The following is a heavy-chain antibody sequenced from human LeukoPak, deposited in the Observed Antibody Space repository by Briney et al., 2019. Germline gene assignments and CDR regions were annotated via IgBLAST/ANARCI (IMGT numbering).Heavy chain of an antibody. CDR3: ASAVQWLGRVDYFDY. Sequence: GESLKISCRGSGYSFTSYWIGWVRQMPGKGLEWMGIIYPGDSDTRYSPSFQGQVTISADKSISTAYLQWSSLKASDTAMYYCASAVQWLGRVDYFDYWGQGTLVTVSS. V-gene: IGHV5-51*01. J-gene: IGHJ4*02. D-gene: IGHD6-19*01. CDR2: IYPGDSDT. CDR1: GYSFTSYW.